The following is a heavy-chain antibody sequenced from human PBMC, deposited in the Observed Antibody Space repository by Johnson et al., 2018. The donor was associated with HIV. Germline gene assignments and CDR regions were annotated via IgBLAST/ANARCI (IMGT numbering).Heavy chain of an antibody. CDR3: ARDEGPYGDHDAFDI. Sequence: QVQLVESGGGLVKPGGSLRLSCAASGFTFSDYYMSWVRQAPGKRLQWVAGLSGSGTCRNYADSVKGQFTISRDNSKNTLYLQMNSLRAEDTALYYCARDEGPYGDHDAFDIWGQGTMVTVSS. D-gene: IGHD4-17*01. CDR1: GFTFSDYY. J-gene: IGHJ3*02. V-gene: IGHV3-11*05. CDR2: LSGSGTCR.